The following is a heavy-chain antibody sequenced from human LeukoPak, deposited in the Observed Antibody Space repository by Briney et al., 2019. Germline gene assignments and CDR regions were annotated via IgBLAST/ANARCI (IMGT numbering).Heavy chain of an antibody. CDR2: ISSSGSTI. CDR1: GFTFSDYY. CDR3: ARAIDGYIPVSYFDY. Sequence: GGSLRLSCAASGFTFSDYYMSWIRQAPGKGLEWVSYISSSGSTIYYADSVKGRFTISRDNAKNSLYLQMNSLRAEDTAVYYCARAIDGYIPVSYFDYWGQGTLVTVSS. J-gene: IGHJ4*02. D-gene: IGHD5-24*01. V-gene: IGHV3-11*01.